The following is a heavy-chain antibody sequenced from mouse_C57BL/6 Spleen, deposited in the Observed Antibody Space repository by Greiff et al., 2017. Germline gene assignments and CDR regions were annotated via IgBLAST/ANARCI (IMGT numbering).Heavy chain of an antibody. V-gene: IGHV1-18*01. D-gene: IGHD1-1*01. CDR1: GYTFTDYN. J-gene: IGHJ4*01. CDR3: ARRELYGSKDYAMDY. Sequence: VQLQQSGPELVKPGASVKIPCKASGYTFTDYNMDWVKQSHGKSLEWIGDINPNNGGTIYNQKFKGKATLTVDKSSSTAYMELRSLTSEDTAVYYCARRELYGSKDYAMDYWGQGTSVTVSS. CDR2: INPNNGGT.